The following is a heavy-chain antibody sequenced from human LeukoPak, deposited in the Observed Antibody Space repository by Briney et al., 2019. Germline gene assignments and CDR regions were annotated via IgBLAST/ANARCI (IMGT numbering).Heavy chain of an antibody. D-gene: IGHD2/OR15-2a*01. Sequence: GGSLRLSCAASGFAFSSYWMTRVRQAPGKGLEWVANIKSDGSGKNYVDSVKGRFTISRDNAKNSLYLQMRGLRVEDTAVYYCSSQPAVLDLDCWGQGALVTVSS. CDR3: SSQPAVLDLDC. CDR1: GFAFSSYW. J-gene: IGHJ4*02. V-gene: IGHV3-7*01. CDR2: IKSDGSGK.